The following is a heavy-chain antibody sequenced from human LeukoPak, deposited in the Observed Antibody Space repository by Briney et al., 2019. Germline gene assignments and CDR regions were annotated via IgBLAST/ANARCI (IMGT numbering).Heavy chain of an antibody. CDR2: IYYSGST. V-gene: IGHV4-59*08. CDR3: ARLPVGIAAAGTGGY. J-gene: IGHJ4*02. CDR1: GGSISSYY. D-gene: IGHD6-13*01. Sequence: PSETLSLTCTVSGGSISSYYWSWIRQPPGKGLEWIGYIYYSGSTNYNPSLKSRVTISVDTSKNQFSLKLSSVTAADTAVYYCARLPVGIAAAGTGGYWGQGTLVTVSS.